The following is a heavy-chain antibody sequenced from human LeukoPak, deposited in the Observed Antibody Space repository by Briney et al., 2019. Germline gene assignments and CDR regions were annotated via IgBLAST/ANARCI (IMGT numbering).Heavy chain of an antibody. D-gene: IGHD5-12*01. CDR2: IWYDGSNK. V-gene: IGHV3-33*01. CDR3: ARGTYIVATNYAFDI. CDR1: GFTFSSYG. J-gene: IGHJ3*02. Sequence: GRSLRLSRAASGFTFSSYGMHWVRQAPGKGLEWVAVIWYDGSNKYYTDSVKGRFTISRDNSKNTLYLQMNSLRAEDTAVYYCARGTYIVATNYAFDIWGQGTMVTVSS.